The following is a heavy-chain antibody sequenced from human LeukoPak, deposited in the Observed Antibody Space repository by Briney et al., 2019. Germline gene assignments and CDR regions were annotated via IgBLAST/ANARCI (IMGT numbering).Heavy chain of an antibody. Sequence: PSQTLSLTCTVSGGSISSGDYYWWWIRQPPGKGLEWIGYIYYSGSTYYNPSLKSRVTISVDTSKNLFSLKLSLITAADTAVYYCASVGGSGGSWRFDYWGQGTLVTVSS. CDR1: GGSISSGDYY. D-gene: IGHD2-15*01. CDR3: ASVGGSGGSWRFDY. CDR2: IYYSGST. V-gene: IGHV4-30-4*01. J-gene: IGHJ4*02.